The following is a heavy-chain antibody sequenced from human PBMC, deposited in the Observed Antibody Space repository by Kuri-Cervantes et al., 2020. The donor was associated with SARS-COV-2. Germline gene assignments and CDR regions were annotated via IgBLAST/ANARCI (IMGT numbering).Heavy chain of an antibody. D-gene: IGHD1-1*01. CDR1: GFTFSTYG. Sequence: GGSRRPSGAPSGFTFSTYGMHWVRQAPGRGLEGVTFIRYDGSNQYYGDSVKGRFTISRDSSKNTLYLQMNSLRAEDTSVYYCAKDQYDTDAFDIWGQGTMVTVSS. J-gene: IGHJ3*02. V-gene: IGHV3-30*02. CDR2: IRYDGSNQ. CDR3: AKDQYDTDAFDI.